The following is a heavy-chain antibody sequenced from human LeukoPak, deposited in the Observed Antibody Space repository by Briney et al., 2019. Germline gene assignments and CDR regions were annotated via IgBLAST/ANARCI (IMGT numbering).Heavy chain of an antibody. Sequence: PSETLSLTCAVYGGSFSGYYWSWIRQPPGKGLEWIGEINHSGSTNYNPSLKSRVTISVDTSKNQFSLKLSSVTAADTAVYYCARGRPDGGFWSGYFFDYWGQGTLVTVSS. D-gene: IGHD3-3*01. J-gene: IGHJ4*02. CDR3: ARGRPDGGFWSGYFFDY. V-gene: IGHV4-34*01. CDR1: GGSFSGYY. CDR2: INHSGST.